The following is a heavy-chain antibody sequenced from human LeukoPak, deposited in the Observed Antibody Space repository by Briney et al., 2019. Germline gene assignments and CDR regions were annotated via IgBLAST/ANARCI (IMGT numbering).Heavy chain of an antibody. Sequence: PSETLSLTCTVSGGSISSYYWSCIRQPPGKGLEWIGYIYYSGSTNYNPSLKSRVTISVDTSKNQFSLKLSSVTAADTAVYYCARYGPTPYYQHYNAFDIWGQGTMVTVSS. V-gene: IGHV4-59*08. CDR3: ARYGPTPYYQHYNAFDI. CDR1: GGSISSYY. D-gene: IGHD3-10*01. J-gene: IGHJ3*02. CDR2: IYYSGST.